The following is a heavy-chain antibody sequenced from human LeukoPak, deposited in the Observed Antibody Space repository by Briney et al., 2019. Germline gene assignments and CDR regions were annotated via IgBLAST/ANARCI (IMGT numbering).Heavy chain of an antibody. CDR1: GFTFSDYY. J-gene: IGHJ4*02. V-gene: IGHV3-11*04. Sequence: GGSLRLSCAASGFTFSDYYISWIRQAPGKGLEWVSYISRTGSYMFYADSVKGRFTISRDNAKNSLNLQMNSLRGEDTAVYYCARDEYSNYGVVPDYWGQGTLVTVSS. CDR2: ISRTGSYM. CDR3: ARDEYSNYGVVPDY. D-gene: IGHD4-11*01.